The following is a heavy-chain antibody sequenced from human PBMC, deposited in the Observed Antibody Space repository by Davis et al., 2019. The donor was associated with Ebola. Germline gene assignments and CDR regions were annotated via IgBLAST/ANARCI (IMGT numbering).Heavy chain of an antibody. CDR1: GFSFSSYW. CDR3: VRTTYGAPEY. CDR2: ISSDGGIT. J-gene: IGHJ4*02. D-gene: IGHD4-17*01. Sequence: GEFLKISCAASGFSFSSYWMHWVRQAPGKGLVYVSRISSDGGITSYADSVKGRFTISRDNAKSTLYLQMNSLTAEDTAVYYCVRTTYGAPEYWGQGTLVTVSS. V-gene: IGHV3-74*01.